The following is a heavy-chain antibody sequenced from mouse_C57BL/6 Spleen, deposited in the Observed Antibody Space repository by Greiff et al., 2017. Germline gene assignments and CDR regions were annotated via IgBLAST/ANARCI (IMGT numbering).Heavy chain of an antibody. D-gene: IGHD1-1*01. CDR2: IWRGGST. V-gene: IGHV2-5*01. CDR1: GFSLTSYG. J-gene: IGHJ1*03. CDR3: AKKGDYYGSSYGYFDV. Sequence: VQLQQSGPGLVQPSQSLSITCTVSGFSLTSYGVHWVRQSPGKGLAWLGVIWRGGSTDYNAAFMSRLSITKDNSKSQVFFKMNSLQADDTAIYYCAKKGDYYGSSYGYFDVWGTGTTVTVSS.